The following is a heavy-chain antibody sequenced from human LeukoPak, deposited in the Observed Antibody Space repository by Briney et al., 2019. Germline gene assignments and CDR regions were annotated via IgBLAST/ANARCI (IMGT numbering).Heavy chain of an antibody. CDR3: ARISDCSGGSCYSKNY. D-gene: IGHD2-15*01. CDR2: ISSSGSYI. V-gene: IGHV3-21*01. Sequence: GGSLRLSCAASGFTFSSYNMNWVRQAPGKGLEWVSSISSSGSYINYADSVKGRFTISRDNTKNSLYLQMNRLRVEDTPVYYCARISDCSGGSCYSKNYWGQGTLVTVSS. CDR1: GFTFSSYN. J-gene: IGHJ4*02.